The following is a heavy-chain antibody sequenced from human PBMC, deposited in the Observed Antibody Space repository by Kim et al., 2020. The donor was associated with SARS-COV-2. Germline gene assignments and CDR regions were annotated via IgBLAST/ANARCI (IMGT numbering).Heavy chain of an antibody. D-gene: IGHD2-15*01. Sequence: SLKSRVTISVDTSKNQFSLKLSSVTAADTAVYYCARHVRVVVAAGNWFDPWGQGTLVTVSS. CDR3: ARHVRVVVAAGNWFDP. V-gene: IGHV4-39*01. J-gene: IGHJ5*02.